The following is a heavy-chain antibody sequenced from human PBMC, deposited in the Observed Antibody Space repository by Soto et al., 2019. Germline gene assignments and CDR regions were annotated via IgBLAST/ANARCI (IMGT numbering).Heavy chain of an antibody. Sequence: QVQLQESGPGLVKPSQTLSLTCTVSGGSISSGDYYWSWIRQPPGKGLEWIGYIYYSGSTYYNPSLKCRVIRLLEWSRNQFFMTLSSVTAADTCVYFRAVACPEGWGLGSWGQGTLIAGSS. CDR2: IYYSGST. CDR1: GGSISSGDYY. V-gene: IGHV4-30-4*01. CDR3: AVACPEGWGLGS. J-gene: IGHJ5*01. D-gene: IGHD3-16*01.